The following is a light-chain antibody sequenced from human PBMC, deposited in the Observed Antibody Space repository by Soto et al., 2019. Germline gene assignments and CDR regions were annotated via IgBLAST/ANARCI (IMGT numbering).Light chain of an antibody. Sequence: DIQMTQSPSTLSASVGDRVTITCRASQRISNWLAWYQQKPGKAPKLRIYNASSLESGLPSRFSGSVSGTEFTLTIRSLQPYDFETYYCQQYDGYPSTFGQRTKVELK. J-gene: IGKJ1*01. CDR2: NAS. CDR1: QRISNW. CDR3: QQYDGYPST. V-gene: IGKV1-5*03.